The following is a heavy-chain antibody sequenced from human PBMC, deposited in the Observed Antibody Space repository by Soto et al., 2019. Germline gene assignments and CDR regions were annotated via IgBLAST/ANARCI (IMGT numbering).Heavy chain of an antibody. CDR2: IYHSGST. Sequence: SETLSLTCAVSGGSISSGGYSWSWIRQPPGKGLEWIGYIYHSGSTYYNPPLKSRVTISVDRSKNQFSLKLSSVTAADTAVYYCARVSGSWYFDPWGQGTLVTVS. CDR3: ARVSGSWYFDP. CDR1: GGSISSGGYS. V-gene: IGHV4-30-2*01. D-gene: IGHD6-13*01. J-gene: IGHJ5*02.